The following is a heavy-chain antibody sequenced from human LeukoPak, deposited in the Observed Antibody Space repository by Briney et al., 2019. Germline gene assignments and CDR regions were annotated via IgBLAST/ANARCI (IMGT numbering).Heavy chain of an antibody. CDR3: ARVGIYYDSSSFDP. D-gene: IGHD3-22*01. CDR2: IYYSGST. CDR1: GGSISSYY. Sequence: TSETLSLTCTVSGGSISSYYWSWMRQPPGKGLEWIGYIYYSGSTNYNPSLKSRVTISVDTSKNQFSLKLSSVTAADTAVYYCARVGIYYDSSSFDPWGQGRVVTVSS. J-gene: IGHJ5*02. V-gene: IGHV4-59*01.